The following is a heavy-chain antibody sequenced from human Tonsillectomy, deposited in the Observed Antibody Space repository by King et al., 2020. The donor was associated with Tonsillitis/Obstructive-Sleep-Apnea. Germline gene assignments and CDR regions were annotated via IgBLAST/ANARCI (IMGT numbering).Heavy chain of an antibody. CDR2: INHSGST. V-gene: IGHV4-34*01. CDR3: AAHYDFWSPFDY. D-gene: IGHD3-3*01. Sequence: VQLQQWGAGLLKPSETLSLTCAVYGGSFSGYSWSWLRQPPGKGLEWIGEINHSGSTNYNPSLKSRATISVDTSKNQFSLRLSSVTAADTAVYYCAAHYDFWSPFDYWGQGTLVTVSS. J-gene: IGHJ4*02. CDR1: GGSFSGYS.